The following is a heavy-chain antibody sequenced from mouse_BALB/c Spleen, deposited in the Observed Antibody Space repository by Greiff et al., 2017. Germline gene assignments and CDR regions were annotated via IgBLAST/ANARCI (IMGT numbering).Heavy chain of an antibody. Sequence: QVQLQQSAAELARPGASVKMSCKASGYTFTSYTMHWVKQRPGQGLEWIGYINPSSGYTEYNQKFKDKTTLTADKSSSTAYMQLSSLTSEDSAVYYCARSGYGRGYWYFDVWGAGTTVTVSS. CDR1: GYTFTSYT. D-gene: IGHD1-1*01. J-gene: IGHJ1*01. CDR3: ARSGYGRGYWYFDV. V-gene: IGHV1-4*02. CDR2: INPSSGYT.